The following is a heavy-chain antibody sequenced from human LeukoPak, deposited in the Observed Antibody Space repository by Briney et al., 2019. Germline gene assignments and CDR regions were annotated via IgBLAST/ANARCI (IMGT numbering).Heavy chain of an antibody. D-gene: IGHD3-10*01. CDR1: GDSVSSNSAA. Sequence: QTLSLTCAIFGDSVSSNSAAWSWIRQSPSRGLEWLGRTYYRSKWFNEYAVSVKSRITINPDTSKNQFSLQLKSLTPDDTAVYYCARFRAQMVAFDYWGQGILVTVSS. J-gene: IGHJ4*02. V-gene: IGHV6-1*01. CDR3: ARFRAQMVAFDY. CDR2: TYYRSKWFN.